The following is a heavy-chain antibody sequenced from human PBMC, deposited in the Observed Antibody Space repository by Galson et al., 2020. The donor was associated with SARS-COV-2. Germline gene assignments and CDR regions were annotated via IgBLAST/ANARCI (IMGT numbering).Heavy chain of an antibody. D-gene: IGHD5-18*01. J-gene: IGHJ4*02. CDR3: ARDRAGYSTYDY. Sequence: TLSLTCTVSGNSVSSSGNYWTWIRHHPGKGLEWIGYIYYNGRTFYNPSLKSRITISLDTSKNQFSLKLSSVTAADTAVYYCARDRAGYSTYDYWGQGTLVTVSS. CDR2: IYYNGRT. V-gene: IGHV4-31*03. CDR1: GNSVSSSGNY.